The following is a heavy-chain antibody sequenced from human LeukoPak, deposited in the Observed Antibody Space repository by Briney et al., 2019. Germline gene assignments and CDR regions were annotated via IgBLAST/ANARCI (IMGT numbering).Heavy chain of an antibody. CDR2: ISSSSSYI. V-gene: IGHV3-21*01. CDR1: GFTFSSFT. CDR3: ARVFLSRYYDSSGAFDY. J-gene: IGHJ4*02. D-gene: IGHD3-22*01. Sequence: GGSLRLSCAASGFTFSSFTMNWVRQAPGKGLEWVSSISSSSSYIYYADSMKGRFTISRDNAKNSLYLQMNSLRAEDTAVYYCARVFLSRYYDSSGAFDYWGQGTLVTVSS.